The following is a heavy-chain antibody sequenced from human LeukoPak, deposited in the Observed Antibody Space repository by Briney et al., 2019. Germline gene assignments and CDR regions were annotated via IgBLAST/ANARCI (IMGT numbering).Heavy chain of an antibody. CDR3: ARGYSGDYVDF. J-gene: IGHJ4*02. D-gene: IGHD2-15*01. V-gene: IGHV4-59*12. Sequence: SESLSLTCTVSGGSISTYYWIWVRQPPGKGLEWIGYIYYSGGNYYNPSLKTRVTISEDKPKNHFSLRLRSVTAADTAVYYCARGYSGDYVDFWGQGTLVTVSS. CDR1: GGSISTYY. CDR2: IYYSGGN.